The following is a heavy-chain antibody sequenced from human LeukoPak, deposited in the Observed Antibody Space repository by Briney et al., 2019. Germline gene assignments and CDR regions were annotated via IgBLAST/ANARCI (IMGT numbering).Heavy chain of an antibody. V-gene: IGHV3-7*01. CDR1: GFTFSSYW. J-gene: IGHJ4*02. CDR2: IKQDGSEK. D-gene: IGHD2/OR15-2a*01. CDR3: ARTSRLYPCDY. Sequence: GGSLRLSCAASGFTFSSYWMSWVRQAPGKGLEWVADIKQDGSEKYYVDSVKGRFTISRDNAKTSLYLQMNSLRPEDTAVYYCARTSRLYPCDYWGQGPLVTVSS.